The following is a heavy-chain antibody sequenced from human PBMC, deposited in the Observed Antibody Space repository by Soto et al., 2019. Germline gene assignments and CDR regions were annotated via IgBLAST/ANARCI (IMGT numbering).Heavy chain of an antibody. CDR2: IYYSGST. D-gene: IGHD3-16*02. J-gene: IGHJ4*02. CDR3: AGSGYRYSFDY. V-gene: IGHV4-31*03. Sequence: QVQLQESGPGLVKPSQTLSLTCTVSGGSISSGGYYWSWIRQHPGKGLEWIGYIYYSGSTYYNPSLKSXXTXSXXTSKNQFSLKLSSVTAADTAVYYCAGSGYRYSFDYWGQGTLVTVSS. CDR1: GGSISSGGYY.